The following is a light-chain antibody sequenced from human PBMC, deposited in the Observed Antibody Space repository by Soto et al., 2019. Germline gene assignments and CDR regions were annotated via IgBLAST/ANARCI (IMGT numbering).Light chain of an antibody. V-gene: IGKV3-15*01. Sequence: VMTQSPATLSVSPGERATLSCRASQSVGSSLAWYQQKPGQAPRLLIYGASTRATGIPARFSGSGSGTEFTLTISSLQSEDFAVYYCQQYNNWPPMFGQGTKVEIK. CDR3: QQYNNWPPM. CDR1: QSVGSS. J-gene: IGKJ1*01. CDR2: GAS.